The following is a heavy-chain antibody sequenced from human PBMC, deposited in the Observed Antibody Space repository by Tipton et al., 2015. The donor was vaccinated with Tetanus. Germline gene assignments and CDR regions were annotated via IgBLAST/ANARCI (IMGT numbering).Heavy chain of an antibody. CDR1: GFTFSSYG. CDR3: ARESYCGGDCYYRLDY. J-gene: IGHJ4*02. Sequence: RSLRLSCAASGFTFSSYGMHWVRQAPGKGLEWVAVIWYDGSNKYYADSVKGRFTIPRDNSKNTLYLQMNSLRAEDTAVYYCARESYCGGDCYYRLDYWGQGTLVTVSS. V-gene: IGHV3-33*01. D-gene: IGHD2-21*02. CDR2: IWYDGSNK.